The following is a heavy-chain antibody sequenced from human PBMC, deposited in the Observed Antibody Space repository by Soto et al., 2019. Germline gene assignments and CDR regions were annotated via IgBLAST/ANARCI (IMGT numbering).Heavy chain of an antibody. Sequence: PSETLSLTCAVYGGSFSGYYWSWIRQPPGKGLEWIGEINHSGSTNYNPSLKSRVTISVDTSKNQFSLKLSSVTAADTAVYYCAMDLNPRYCSSTSCYREGWYFDYWGQGTLVTVSS. CDR3: AMDLNPRYCSSTSCYREGWYFDY. CDR2: INHSGST. J-gene: IGHJ4*02. CDR1: GGSFSGYY. D-gene: IGHD2-2*02. V-gene: IGHV4-34*01.